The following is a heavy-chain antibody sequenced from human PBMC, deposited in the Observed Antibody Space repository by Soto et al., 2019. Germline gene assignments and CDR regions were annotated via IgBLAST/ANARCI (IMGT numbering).Heavy chain of an antibody. D-gene: IGHD3-10*01. CDR1: DGSISPYY. CDR2: IYYTGTT. CDR3: ARLGEYYQSLDP. Sequence: PSETLSLTCTVSDGSISPYYWAWIRQPPGKGLEWLGYIYYTGTTSYNPSLKSRVTLSLETSKSQFSLRLTSVTASDTAIYYCARLGEYYQSLDPWGQGTLVTVSS. J-gene: IGHJ5*02. V-gene: IGHV4-59*08.